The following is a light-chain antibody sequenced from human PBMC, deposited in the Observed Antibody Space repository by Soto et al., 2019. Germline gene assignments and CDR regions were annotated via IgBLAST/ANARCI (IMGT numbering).Light chain of an antibody. CDR1: QGIRDD. CDR2: GAS. V-gene: IGKV1-17*01. J-gene: IGKJ4*01. CDR3: LQHNTYPLT. Sequence: DIQMTQSPSSLSASVGDRVTITCRASQGIRDDLGWYQQKPGKAPKRLIYGASTLESGVPSTFSGSVFGTEFTLTISSLQPEDFASYYCLQHNTYPLTFGGGTKVAIK.